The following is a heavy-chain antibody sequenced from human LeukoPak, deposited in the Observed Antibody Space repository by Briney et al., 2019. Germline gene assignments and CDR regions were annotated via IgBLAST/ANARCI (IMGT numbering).Heavy chain of an antibody. CDR2: MNPNSGNT. D-gene: IGHD3/OR15-3a*01. CDR3: ARGKRGLGIFPPYYYYYMDV. Sequence: ASVKVSCKASGYTFNSYDINWVRQATGQGLEWMGWMNPNSGNTGYAQKFQGRVTITRNTSISTAYMELSSLRSEDTAVYYCARGKRGLGIFPPYYYYYMDVWGKGTTVTVSS. V-gene: IGHV1-8*03. J-gene: IGHJ6*03. CDR1: GYTFNSYD.